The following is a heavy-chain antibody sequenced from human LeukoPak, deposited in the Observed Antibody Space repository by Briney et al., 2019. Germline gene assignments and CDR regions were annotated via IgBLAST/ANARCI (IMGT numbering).Heavy chain of an antibody. Sequence: TSVKVSCKASGFTFTSSAVQWVRQARGQRLEWIGWIVVGSGNTNYAQKFQERVTITRDMSTSTAYMELSSLRSEDTAVYYCAADCGGDCYSFDYWGLGTLVTVSS. V-gene: IGHV1-58*01. CDR2: IVVGSGNT. CDR3: AADCGGDCYSFDY. D-gene: IGHD2-21*02. CDR1: GFTFTSSA. J-gene: IGHJ4*02.